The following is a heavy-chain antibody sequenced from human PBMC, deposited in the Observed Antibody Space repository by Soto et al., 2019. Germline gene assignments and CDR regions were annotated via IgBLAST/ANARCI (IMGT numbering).Heavy chain of an antibody. CDR2: IIPIFGTA. D-gene: IGHD3-22*01. Sequence: SVKVSCKASGGTFSSYAISWVRQAPGQGLEWMGGIIPIFGTANYAQKFQGRVTITADKSTSTAYMELSSLRSEDTAVYYCARGKEAYYYDSNTAVYAFDIWGQGTMVTVSS. CDR1: GGTFSSYA. J-gene: IGHJ3*02. V-gene: IGHV1-69*06. CDR3: ARGKEAYYYDSNTAVYAFDI.